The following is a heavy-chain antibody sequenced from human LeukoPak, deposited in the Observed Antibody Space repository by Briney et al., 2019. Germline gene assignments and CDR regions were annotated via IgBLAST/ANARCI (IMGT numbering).Heavy chain of an antibody. D-gene: IGHD4-11*01. CDR2: ISSSGSTI. Sequence: TGGSLRLSCAASGFTFSDYYMSWIRQAPGKGLEWVSYISSSGSTIYYADSVKGRFTISRDNAKNSLYLQMNSLRAEDTAVYYCAREPYSPTRLDYYYYYMDVWGKGTTVTVSS. CDR1: GFTFSDYY. V-gene: IGHV3-11*04. J-gene: IGHJ6*03. CDR3: AREPYSPTRLDYYYYYMDV.